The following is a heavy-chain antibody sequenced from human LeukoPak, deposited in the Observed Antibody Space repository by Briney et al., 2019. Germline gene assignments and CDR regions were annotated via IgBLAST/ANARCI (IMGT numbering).Heavy chain of an antibody. CDR3: ARGGPSSKYFGL. CDR2: IYYSGSP. V-gene: IGHV4-59*11. CDR1: SGSMSGQY. D-gene: IGHD6-6*01. Sequence: PSETLSLTCTISSGSMSGQYWSWLRQPPGKGLEWIGYIYYSGSPNYNPSLESRFTISVDTSKNQFSLNLNSVTAADTAVYYCARGGPSSKYFGLWGRGTLVTVSS. J-gene: IGHJ2*01.